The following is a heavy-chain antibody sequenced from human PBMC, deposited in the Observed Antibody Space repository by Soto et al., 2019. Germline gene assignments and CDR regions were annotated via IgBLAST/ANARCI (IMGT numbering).Heavy chain of an antibody. Sequence: QVQLVESGGGVVQPGTSLRLSCEASGFRLTTNPMHWVRQAPGKGLEWVAGISYDGNTKFYADSVKGRFTISRDVSMNMLYLQMNGLRPEDTAIYYCAREVFVFDSKTYLGGNDYWGQGTLVSVS. J-gene: IGHJ4*02. CDR1: GFRLTTNP. CDR3: AREVFVFDSKTYLGGNDY. CDR2: ISYDGNTK. D-gene: IGHD1-1*01. V-gene: IGHV3-30-3*01.